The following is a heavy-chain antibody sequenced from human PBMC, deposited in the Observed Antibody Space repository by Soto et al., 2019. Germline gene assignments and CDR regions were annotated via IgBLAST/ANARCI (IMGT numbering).Heavy chain of an antibody. V-gene: IGHV5-51*01. CDR1: GYSFTSYW. Sequence: GESLKISCKGSGYSFTSYWIAWARQMPGKGLEWMGIIYPGDSDTRYNPSFQGQVTISADKSISTAYLQWSSLKASDTAMYYCASQAVSEWYYFDYWGQGTLVTVSS. J-gene: IGHJ4*02. D-gene: IGHD6-19*01. CDR2: IYPGDSDT. CDR3: ASQAVSEWYYFDY.